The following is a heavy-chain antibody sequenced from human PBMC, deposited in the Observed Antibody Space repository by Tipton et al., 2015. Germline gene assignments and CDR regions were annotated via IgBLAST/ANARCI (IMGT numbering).Heavy chain of an antibody. CDR2: IYDSGST. CDR1: GYSISSGYY. J-gene: IGHJ5*02. D-gene: IGHD6-13*01. CDR3: ARSLFPETAGLENWFDP. Sequence: TLSLTCALSGYSISSGYYWGWIRQPPGKGLEWIGNIYDSGSTYYNPSLESRVTISVDTSKKQFSLKVNSVTAADTAVYYCARSLFPETAGLENWFDPWGQGTLVTVSS. V-gene: IGHV4-38-2*01.